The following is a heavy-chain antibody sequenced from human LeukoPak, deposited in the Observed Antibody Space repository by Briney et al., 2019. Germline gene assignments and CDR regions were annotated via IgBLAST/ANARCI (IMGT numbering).Heavy chain of an antibody. J-gene: IGHJ4*02. Sequence: PGGSLRLSCAASGFTFTSYSMNWVRQAPGEGLEWVSSITSCSGYFHYADSVKGRFTISRDNAKNSLYLQMNSLRAEDTAVYFCARLVCWEGGLVDYWGRGTLITVS. V-gene: IGHV3-21*06. CDR1: GFTFTSYS. CDR3: ARLVCWEGGLVDY. CDR2: ITSCSGYF. D-gene: IGHD1-26*01.